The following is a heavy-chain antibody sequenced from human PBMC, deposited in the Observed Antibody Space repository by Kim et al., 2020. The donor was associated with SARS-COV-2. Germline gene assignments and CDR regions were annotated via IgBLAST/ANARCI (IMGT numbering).Heavy chain of an antibody. CDR2: T. J-gene: IGHJ6*03. Sequence: TNYTPSLKRRVTRSVDTSKNQFALKLTSVNAADTAVYYCAGSYYYYYMDVWGKGTTVTVSS. D-gene: IGHD1-26*01. V-gene: IGHV4-59*01. CDR3: AGSYYYYYMDV.